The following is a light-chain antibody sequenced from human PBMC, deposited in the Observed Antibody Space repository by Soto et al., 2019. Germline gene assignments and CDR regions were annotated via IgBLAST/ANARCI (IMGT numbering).Light chain of an antibody. CDR3: QQYCGSALYT. Sequence: EIVLTQSPGTLSLSPGERATLSCRASQNISSSSLAWYQQKPGQAPRLLIHAASSRATGIPDRFSGSGSGTDFTLTISRLEPEDFAVYYCQQYCGSALYTFGQGTKREIK. CDR1: QNISSSS. V-gene: IGKV3-20*01. J-gene: IGKJ2*01. CDR2: AAS.